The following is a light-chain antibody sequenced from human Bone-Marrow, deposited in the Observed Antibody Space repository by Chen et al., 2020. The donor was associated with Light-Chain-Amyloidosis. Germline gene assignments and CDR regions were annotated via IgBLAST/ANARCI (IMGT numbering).Light chain of an antibody. CDR1: SSDVGGDNH. J-gene: IGLJ1*01. CDR2: AFT. V-gene: IGLV2-14*01. Sequence: QSALTQPASVSGSPGQSITISCTGTSSDVGGDNHVSWYQQHPDKAPKLMIYAFTNRPSWVPARFSGSKSDNTASLTISGLQTEDEADYFCSSYTITNTLVFGSGTRVTVL. CDR3: SSYTITNTLV.